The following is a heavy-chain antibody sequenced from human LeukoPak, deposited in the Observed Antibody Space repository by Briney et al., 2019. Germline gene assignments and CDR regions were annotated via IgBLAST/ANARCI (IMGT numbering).Heavy chain of an antibody. J-gene: IGHJ4*02. Sequence: SETLSLTCTVSGGSISGYYWSWIRQPPGKGLEWIGYIHYSGSTNYNPSLKSRVTISVDTSKNQFSLKLSSVTAADTAVYYCASVDGYNPGGYWGQGTLVTVSS. D-gene: IGHD5-24*01. V-gene: IGHV4-59*12. CDR2: IHYSGST. CDR3: ASVDGYNPGGY. CDR1: GGSISGYY.